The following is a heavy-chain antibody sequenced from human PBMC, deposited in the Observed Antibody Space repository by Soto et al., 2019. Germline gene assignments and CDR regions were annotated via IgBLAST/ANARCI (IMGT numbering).Heavy chain of an antibody. CDR2: INAGNDNT. Sequence: ASVKVSCKASGYTLTSYAMHWVRQAPGQRLEWMGWINAGNDNTKYSQKFQGRVTITRDTSASTAYMELSSLRSEDTAVYYCARTVTRYYYGMDVWGQGTTVTVS. CDR1: GYTLTSYA. V-gene: IGHV1-3*01. CDR3: ARTVTRYYYGMDV. D-gene: IGHD4-4*01. J-gene: IGHJ6*02.